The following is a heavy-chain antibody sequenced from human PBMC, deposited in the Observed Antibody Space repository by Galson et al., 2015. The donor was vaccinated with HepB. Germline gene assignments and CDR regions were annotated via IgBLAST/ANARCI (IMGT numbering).Heavy chain of an antibody. CDR2: IIPIFGTA. V-gene: IGHV1-69*13. J-gene: IGHJ5*02. CDR1: GGTFSSYA. D-gene: IGHD6-13*01. CDR3: ASNPKTGDDLYSSSWYVLGSGAWFDP. Sequence: SVKVSCKASGGTFSSYAISWVRQAPGQGLEWMGGIIPIFGTANYAQKFQGRVTITADESTSTAYMELSSLRSEDTAVYYCASNPKTGDDLYSSSWYVLGSGAWFDPWGQGTLVTVSS.